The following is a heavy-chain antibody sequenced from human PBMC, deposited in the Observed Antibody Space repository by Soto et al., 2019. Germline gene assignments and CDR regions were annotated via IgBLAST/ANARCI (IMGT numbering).Heavy chain of an antibody. D-gene: IGHD2-2*01. CDR3: ARDIYCSGTSCYSDV. Sequence: SETLSLTCTVSGGSVSSGSYYWSWIRQPPGKGLEWIGYIYYSGSTNYNPSLKGRVTISVATSNNQFSLRLGSVTAADTAVYYCARDIYCSGTSCYSDVWGQGTTVTVSS. CDR2: IYYSGST. J-gene: IGHJ6*02. CDR1: GGSVSSGSYY. V-gene: IGHV4-61*01.